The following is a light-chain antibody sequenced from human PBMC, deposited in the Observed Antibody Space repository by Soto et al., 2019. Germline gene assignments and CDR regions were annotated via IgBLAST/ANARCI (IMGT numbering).Light chain of an antibody. Sequence: EIVLTQSPATLSLSPGERPTLSCRASQSIGLAIAWYQHKPGQAPRLLIFDASQRATGIPARFRGSGSGTDFTLSISSLEPEDFAVYYCQQRTDRPPWTFGQGTKVDIK. CDR3: QQRTDRPPWT. CDR2: DAS. V-gene: IGKV3-11*01. CDR1: QSIGLA. J-gene: IGKJ1*01.